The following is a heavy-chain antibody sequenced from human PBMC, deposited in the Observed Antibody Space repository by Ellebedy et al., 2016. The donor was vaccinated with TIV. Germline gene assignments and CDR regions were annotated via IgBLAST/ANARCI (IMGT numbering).Heavy chain of an antibody. J-gene: IGHJ4*02. Sequence: AASVKVSCKASGYSFTGFFIYWPRQAPGQGPEWMGWINPNSGGTYYAQKFQGRVTMTRDTSISTAYMELTSLRSDDTAAYYCARDGAGTYFNSFDLWGQGTLVTVSS. D-gene: IGHD3-10*01. V-gene: IGHV1-2*02. CDR3: ARDGAGTYFNSFDL. CDR2: INPNSGGT. CDR1: GYSFTGFF.